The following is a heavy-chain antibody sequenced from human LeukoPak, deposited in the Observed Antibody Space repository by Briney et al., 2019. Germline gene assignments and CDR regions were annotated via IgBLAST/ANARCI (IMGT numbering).Heavy chain of an antibody. J-gene: IGHJ3*02. CDR1: GFTFDDYA. D-gene: IGHD3-22*01. CDR2: ISWNSDSV. Sequence: AGGSLRLSCAASGFTFDDYAMHWVRQAPGKGLEWVSGISWNSDSVGYADSVKGRFTISRDNAKNSLYLPMNSLRAEDTALYYCAKAITGVVIRNDAFDIWGQGTMVTVSS. V-gene: IGHV3-9*01. CDR3: AKAITGVVIRNDAFDI.